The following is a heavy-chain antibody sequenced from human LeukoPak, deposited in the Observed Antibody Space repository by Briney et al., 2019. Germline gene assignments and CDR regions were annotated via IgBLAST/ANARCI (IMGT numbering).Heavy chain of an antibody. D-gene: IGHD3-10*01. V-gene: IGHV3-48*03. Sequence: GGSLRLSCAASGFTFSSYEMNWVRQAPGKGLEWISYISSSGLTKYYADSVKGRFTISRDNAKNSLYLHMNSLRAEDTAVYYCARVKDSYYYGSGSHAPDYWGQGTLVTVSS. CDR3: ARVKDSYYYGSGSHAPDY. CDR2: ISSSGLTK. CDR1: GFTFSSYE. J-gene: IGHJ4*02.